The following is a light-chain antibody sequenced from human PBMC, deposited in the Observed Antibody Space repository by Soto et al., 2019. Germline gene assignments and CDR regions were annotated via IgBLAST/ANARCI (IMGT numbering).Light chain of an antibody. J-gene: IGLJ3*02. Sequence: NFILTQPHSVSESPGKTVTISCTRSSGSIASNYVQWYQQRPGSAPTPVIYEDNERPSGVPDRFSGSIDSSSNSASLTISGLKTEDEADYYCQSYDSSNRWVFGGGTKLTVL. V-gene: IGLV6-57*04. CDR1: SGSIASNY. CDR3: QSYDSSNRWV. CDR2: EDN.